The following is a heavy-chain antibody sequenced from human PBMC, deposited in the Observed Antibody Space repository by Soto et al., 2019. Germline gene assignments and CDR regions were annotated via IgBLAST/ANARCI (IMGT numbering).Heavy chain of an antibody. CDR1: GFIFRSYG. D-gene: IGHD6-19*01. CDR2: ISHDGSNA. CDR3: AKQGIEVAGTDYFDY. J-gene: IGHJ4*02. V-gene: IGHV3-30*18. Sequence: GGSLRLSCAAAGFIFRSYGVHWVRQAPGKGLEWVAVISHDGSNAYYADAVNGRFTISRDNAKNTVYLQMNSLRAEDTAVYYCAKQGIEVAGTDYFDYWGQGALVTVSS.